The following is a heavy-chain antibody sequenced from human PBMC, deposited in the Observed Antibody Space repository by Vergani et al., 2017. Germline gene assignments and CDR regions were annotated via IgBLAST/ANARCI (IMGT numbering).Heavy chain of an antibody. CDR1: GFTFSSYS. V-gene: IGHV3-21*04. Sequence: EVQLVESGGGLVKPGGSLRLSCAASGFTFSSYSMNWVRQAPGKGLEWVSSISASDGNTYYADSVKGRVTISRDKSKNTLYLQMNSLRAEDTAVYYCARVGRSAVAGTFGAFDMWGQGTMVTDSS. CDR3: ARVGRSAVAGTFGAFDM. CDR2: ISASDGNT. D-gene: IGHD6-19*01. J-gene: IGHJ3*02.